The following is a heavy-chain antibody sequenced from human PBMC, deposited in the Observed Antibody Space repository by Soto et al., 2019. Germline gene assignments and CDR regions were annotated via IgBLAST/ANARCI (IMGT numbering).Heavy chain of an antibody. Sequence: EVQLLESGGGLVQPGGSLRLSCAASGFTFSSYAMSWVRQAPGKGLEWVSAISGRGGSTYYADSVKGRFTISRDNSKNTLYLQMNSLRAEDTAVYYCAKLESSSYQTDSWGQGTLVTVSS. D-gene: IGHD6-13*01. CDR3: AKLESSSYQTDS. CDR1: GFTFSSYA. V-gene: IGHV3-23*01. J-gene: IGHJ4*02. CDR2: ISGRGGST.